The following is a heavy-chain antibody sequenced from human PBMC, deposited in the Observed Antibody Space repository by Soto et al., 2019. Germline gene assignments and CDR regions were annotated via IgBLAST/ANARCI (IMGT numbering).Heavy chain of an antibody. CDR3: GRDEEQWDQGFLDY. D-gene: IGHD1-26*01. Sequence: QVRLVQSGAEVGQPGASVKVSCKASGHTFRNNGISWVRQAPGQGLEWMGFINANTGATNYARKFRGRLTLTTDTFTRTVDMELRSLRSDDTAVYYCGRDEEQWDQGFLDYWGQGTLVTVSS. CDR1: GHTFRNNG. V-gene: IGHV1-18*01. CDR2: INANTGAT. J-gene: IGHJ4*02.